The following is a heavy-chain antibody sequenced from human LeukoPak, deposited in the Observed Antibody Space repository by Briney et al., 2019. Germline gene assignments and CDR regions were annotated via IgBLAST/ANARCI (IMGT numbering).Heavy chain of an antibody. V-gene: IGHV4-34*01. J-gene: IGHJ6*02. D-gene: IGHD5-12*01. CDR2: INHSGST. CDR1: GGSFSGYY. Sequence: SETLSLTCAVYGGSFSGYYWSWIRQPPGKGLEWIGEINHSGSTNYNPSLKSRVTISVDTSKNQFSPRLSSVTAADTAVYYCARGRGPRIVATDYYYYGMDVRGQGTTVTVSS. CDR3: ARGRGPRIVATDYYYYGMDV.